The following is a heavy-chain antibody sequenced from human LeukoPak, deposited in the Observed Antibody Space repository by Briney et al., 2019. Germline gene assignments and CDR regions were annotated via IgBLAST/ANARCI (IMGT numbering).Heavy chain of an antibody. D-gene: IGHD3-16*01. J-gene: IGHJ6*03. CDR3: ARVEGGETTSAYYYMDV. CDR1: GYTFTSYG. V-gene: IGHV1-18*01. CDR2: ISAYNGNT. Sequence: ASVKVSCKASGYTFTSYGISWVRQAPGQGLEWMGWISAYNGNTNYAQKLQGRVTMTTDTSTSTAYMELRSLRSDDTAVYYCARVEGGETTSAYYYMDVWGKGTTVTVSS.